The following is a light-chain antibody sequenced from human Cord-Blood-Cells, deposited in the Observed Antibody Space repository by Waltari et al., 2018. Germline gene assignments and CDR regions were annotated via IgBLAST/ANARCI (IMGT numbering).Light chain of an antibody. CDR1: QSISSY. J-gene: IGKJ4*01. Sequence: QMSQSPSSLSAYVGDRVTITCRASQSISSYLNWYQKKPGKAPKLLIYAASSLQSGVPSRFSGSGSGTDFTLTISSLQPEDFATDYCQQSYSTPLTFGGGTKVEIK. CDR3: QQSYSTPLT. V-gene: IGKV1-39*01. CDR2: AAS.